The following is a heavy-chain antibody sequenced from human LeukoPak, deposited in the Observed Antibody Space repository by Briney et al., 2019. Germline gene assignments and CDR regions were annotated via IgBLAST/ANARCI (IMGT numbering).Heavy chain of an antibody. Sequence: ASVKVSRKSSVYTFTVYYMHWVPQAPGQGLERMGWINPNSGGTNYTQKPQGRVTLTGDRSPSTPYMELSTLRSDDTPLYYCARERTPGSGYGVDYWGQGTVVTVS. CDR1: VYTFTVYY. D-gene: IGHD6-25*01. CDR3: ARERTPGSGYGVDY. J-gene: IGHJ4*02. V-gene: IGHV1-2*02. CDR2: INPNSGGT.